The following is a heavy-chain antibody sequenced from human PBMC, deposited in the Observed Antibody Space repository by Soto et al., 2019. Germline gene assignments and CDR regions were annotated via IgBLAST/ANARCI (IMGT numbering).Heavy chain of an antibody. J-gene: IGHJ4*02. V-gene: IGHV3-9*01. CDR1: GFTLSDHY. Sequence: SLRLSCTGSGFTLSDHYIDWVRQAPGKGLEWVSGIYWHGDRIDYAVSEKGRFTISRDNAKNSLDLPMNSLRPEDTGLYYCGKGQTAGGRDGWGRVT. D-gene: IGHD2-21*02. CDR3: GKGQTAGGRDG. CDR2: IYWHGDRI.